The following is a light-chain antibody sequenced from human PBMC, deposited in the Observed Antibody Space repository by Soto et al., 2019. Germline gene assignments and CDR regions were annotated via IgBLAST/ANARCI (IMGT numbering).Light chain of an antibody. CDR3: QQYYSYPRT. CDR2: QTS. J-gene: IGKJ1*01. V-gene: IGKV3D-11*01. Sequence: EIVLKKSPATLSSYKGDRVTLSCRASQYINTRLAWYQHRPGQAPRLLIYQTSIRAAGIPDRFSASGTRTDFTLTLSDVQPEDFATYSCQQYYSYPRTFGQGTKVDIK. CDR1: QYINTR.